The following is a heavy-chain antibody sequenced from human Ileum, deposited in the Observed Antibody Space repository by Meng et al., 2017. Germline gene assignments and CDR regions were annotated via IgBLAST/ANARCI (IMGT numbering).Heavy chain of an antibody. CDR2: ICPDDSDT. D-gene: IGHD2-21*01. J-gene: IGHJ4*02. V-gene: IGHV5-51*01. CDR1: GDRFTTYW. Sequence: GGSLRLSCKGSGDRFTTYWIGWARQMPGKGLEWMGIICPDDSDTQYNPTFQGQVTISADKSTNTAYLQWSSLKASDTAMYFCGGRARDTRYYGDFDWGQGTRVTVSS. CDR3: GGRARDTRYYGDFD.